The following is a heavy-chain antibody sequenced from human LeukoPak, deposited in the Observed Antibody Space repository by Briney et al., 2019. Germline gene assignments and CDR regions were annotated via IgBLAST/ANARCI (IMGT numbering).Heavy chain of an antibody. J-gene: IGHJ4*02. CDR3: ARHLRITMIVEEWDY. D-gene: IGHD3-22*01. V-gene: IGHV4-39*01. CDR1: GGSISSSSYY. CDR2: IYYSGST. Sequence: ASETLSLTCTVSGGSISSSSYYWGWIRQPPGKGLEWIGSIYYSGSTYYNPPLKSRVAISVDTSKNQFSLKLSSVTAADTAVYYCARHLRITMIVEEWDYWGQGTLVTVSS.